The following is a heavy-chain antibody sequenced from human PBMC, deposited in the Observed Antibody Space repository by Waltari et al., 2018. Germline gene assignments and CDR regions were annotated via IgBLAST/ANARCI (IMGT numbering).Heavy chain of an antibody. V-gene: IGHV4-4*07. CDR2: IYTSGST. Sequence: QVQLQESGPGLVKPSETLSLTCTVSGGSISSYYWSWIRQPAGKGLEWIGRIYTSGSTTYNPSLKGRVTMSVDTSKNQFSLKLSSVTAADTAVYYCARDKNIVVVPAASTRYYYYYMDVWGKGTTVTISS. CDR1: GGSISSYY. D-gene: IGHD2-2*01. J-gene: IGHJ6*03. CDR3: ARDKNIVVVPAASTRYYYYYMDV.